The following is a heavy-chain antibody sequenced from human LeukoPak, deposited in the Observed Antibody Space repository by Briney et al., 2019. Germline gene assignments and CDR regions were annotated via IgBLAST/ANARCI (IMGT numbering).Heavy chain of an antibody. CDR2: IIPIFGTA. Sequence: GSSVEVSCKASRGTFSSYAISWVRQAPGQGIEWMGAIIPIFGTANYAQKFQGRVTITTDESTSTAYMELSSLRSEDTAVYYCARPSIAAALDYWGQGTLVTVSS. V-gene: IGHV1-69*05. D-gene: IGHD6-13*01. CDR3: ARPSIAAALDY. CDR1: RGTFSSYA. J-gene: IGHJ4*02.